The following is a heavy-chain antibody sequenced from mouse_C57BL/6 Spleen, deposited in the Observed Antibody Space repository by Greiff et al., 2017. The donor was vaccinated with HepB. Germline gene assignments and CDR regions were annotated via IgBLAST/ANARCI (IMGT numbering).Heavy chain of an antibody. CDR1: GYTFTNYW. Sequence: VQLQQSGAELVRPGTSVKMSCKASGYTFTNYWIGWAKQRPGHGLEWIGDIYPGGGYTNYNEKFKGKATLTADKSSSTAYMQFSSLTSKDSAIYYCARWLLLKYFDVWGTGTTVTVSS. CDR2: IYPGGGYT. CDR3: ARWLLLKYFDV. V-gene: IGHV1-63*01. D-gene: IGHD2-3*01. J-gene: IGHJ1*03.